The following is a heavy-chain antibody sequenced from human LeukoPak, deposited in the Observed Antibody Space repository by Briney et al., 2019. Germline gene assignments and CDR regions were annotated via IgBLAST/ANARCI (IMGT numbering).Heavy chain of an antibody. CDR2: INTDGSST. CDR1: GFTFSSYW. CDR3: ARGEDGSYSYDYYFDY. D-gene: IGHD5-18*01. V-gene: IGHV3-74*01. Sequence: GGSLRLSCAASGFTFSSYWMHWVRQAPGKGLVWVSRINTDGSSTSYADSVKGRFTISRVNAKNTLYLQMNSLRAEDTAVYYCARGEDGSYSYDYYFDYWGQGTLVTVSS. J-gene: IGHJ4*02.